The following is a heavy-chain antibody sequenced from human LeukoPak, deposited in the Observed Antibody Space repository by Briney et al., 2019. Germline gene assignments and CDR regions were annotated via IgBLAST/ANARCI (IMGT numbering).Heavy chain of an antibody. D-gene: IGHD1-1*01. CDR3: ARVNPLEHFDY. Sequence: GRSLRLSCAASGFTFSSYAMHWVRQAPGKGLEWVAVISYDGSNKYYADSVKGRFTISRDNSKNTLYLQMNSLRAEDTAVYYCARVNPLEHFDYWGQGTLVTVSS. V-gene: IGHV3-30*04. J-gene: IGHJ4*02. CDR1: GFTFSSYA. CDR2: ISYDGSNK.